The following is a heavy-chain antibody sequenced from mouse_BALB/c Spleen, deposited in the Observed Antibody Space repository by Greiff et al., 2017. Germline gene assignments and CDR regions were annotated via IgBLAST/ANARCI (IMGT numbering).Heavy chain of an antibody. CDR1: GYSFTSYW. CDR2: IDPSDSET. V-gene: IGHV1-74*01. CDR3: ATPNGGYFDY. Sequence: QVQLQQSGPQLVRPGASVKISCKASGYSFTSYWMHWVKQRPGQGLEWIGMIDPSDSETRLNQKFKDKATLTVDKSSSTAYMQLSSPTSEDSAVYYCATPNGGYFDYWGQGTTLTVSS. J-gene: IGHJ2*01.